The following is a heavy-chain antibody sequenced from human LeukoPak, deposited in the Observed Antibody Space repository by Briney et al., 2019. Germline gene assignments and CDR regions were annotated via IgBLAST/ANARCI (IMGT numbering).Heavy chain of an antibody. J-gene: IGHJ4*02. CDR2: INPSGGST. CDR3: ATPPLFRDGYNPGRDY. D-gene: IGHD5-24*01. Sequence: ASVNVSFKASGYTFTIYYMHWVRQAPGQGLEWMGIINPSGGSTSYAQKFQGRVTMTRDTSTSTVYMELSSLRSEDTAVYYCATPPLFRDGYNPGRDYWGQGTLVTVSS. V-gene: IGHV1-46*01. CDR1: GYTFTIYY.